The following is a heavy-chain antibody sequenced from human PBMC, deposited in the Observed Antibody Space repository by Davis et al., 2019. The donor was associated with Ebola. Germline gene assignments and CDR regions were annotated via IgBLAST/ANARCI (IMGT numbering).Heavy chain of an antibody. CDR2: INSDGGRT. J-gene: IGHJ4*02. Sequence: HTGGSLRLSCAASGFTFSSYWMHWVRRAPGKGLVWISHINSDGGRTNYADSVEGRFTISRDNAKNTLYLQMNNVRADDTAVYYCAREGKYRDESRTFDYWGQGTLVTVSS. D-gene: IGHD2-2*01. CDR3: AREGKYRDESRTFDY. V-gene: IGHV3-74*01. CDR1: GFTFSSYW.